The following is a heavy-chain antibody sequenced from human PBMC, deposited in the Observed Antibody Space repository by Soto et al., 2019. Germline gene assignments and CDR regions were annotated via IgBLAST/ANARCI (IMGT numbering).Heavy chain of an antibody. CDR2: IYYSGST. J-gene: IGHJ6*02. D-gene: IGHD3-9*01. V-gene: IGHV4-31*03. CDR1: GGSISSGGYY. CDR3: ARVHDILIKEVSYGMDV. Sequence: PSETLSLTCTVSGGSISSGGYYWSWIRQHPGKGLEWIGYIYYSGSTYYNPSLKSRVTISVDTSKNQFSLKLSSVTAADTAVYYCARVHDILIKEVSYGMDVWGQGTTVPVYS.